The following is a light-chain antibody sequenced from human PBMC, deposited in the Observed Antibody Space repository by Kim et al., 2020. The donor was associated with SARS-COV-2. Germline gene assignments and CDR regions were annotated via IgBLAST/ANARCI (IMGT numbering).Light chain of an antibody. CDR1: QSIDTW. CDR2: QAS. Sequence: ASVGDRDTNPCRASQSIDTWLAWFQQRPGKAPKLLIYQASTLESGVPSRFSGSGSGTEFTLTISSPQPDDFATYFCQQYNTYSGTFGQGTKVDIK. J-gene: IGKJ1*01. V-gene: IGKV1-5*03. CDR3: QQYNTYSGT.